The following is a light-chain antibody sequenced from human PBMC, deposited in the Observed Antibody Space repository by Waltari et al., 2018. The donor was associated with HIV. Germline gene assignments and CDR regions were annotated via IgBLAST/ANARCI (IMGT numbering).Light chain of an antibody. Sequence: QSALTQPASVSGSPGQSITISCTGSSNAVGGYNSVSWYQQHPGKAPRLMIYDVSTRPSGVSDRFSGSKSGDTASLTISGLQPEDEADYYCESYTSTSVWVFGGGTRLTVL. CDR3: ESYTSTSVWV. J-gene: IGLJ3*02. CDR1: SNAVGGYNS. V-gene: IGLV2-14*03. CDR2: DVS.